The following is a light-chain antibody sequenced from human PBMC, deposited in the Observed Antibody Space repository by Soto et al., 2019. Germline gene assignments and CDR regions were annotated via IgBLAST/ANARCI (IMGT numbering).Light chain of an antibody. V-gene: IGKV3-20*01. CDR2: GTS. Sequence: EIVLTQSPGTLSLSPGERATLSCRASRSVSRSYLAWYQQKPGQAPRLLIYGTSSRATAIPDRFSGSGSGTDFPLTISRLEPEDFAVYYCQQYGSSSWTFGQGTKVDIK. CDR3: QQYGSSSWT. CDR1: RSVSRSY. J-gene: IGKJ1*01.